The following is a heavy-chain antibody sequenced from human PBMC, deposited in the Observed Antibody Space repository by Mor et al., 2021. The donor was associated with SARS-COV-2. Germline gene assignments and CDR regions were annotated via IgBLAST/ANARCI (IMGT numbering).Heavy chain of an antibody. CDR2: PDRDET. Sequence: PDRDETIYAQKFQGRVTMTEDTSTDTAYMELSSLRSEDTAVYYCATTTALYSGSYISWFDPWGQGTLVTVSS. J-gene: IGHJ5*02. V-gene: IGHV1-24*01. D-gene: IGHD1-26*01. CDR3: ATTTALYSGSYISWFDP.